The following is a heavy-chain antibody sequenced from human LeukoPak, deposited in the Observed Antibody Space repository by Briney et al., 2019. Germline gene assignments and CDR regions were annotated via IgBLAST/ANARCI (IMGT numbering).Heavy chain of an antibody. CDR3: ARDLITMIN. CDR1: GFTFSSYA. CDR2: IYSGGST. J-gene: IGHJ4*02. Sequence: GGSLRLSCAASGFTFSSYAMSWVRQAPGKGLEWVSVIYSGGSTYYADSVKGRFTISRDNSKNTLYLQMNSLRAEDTAVYYCARDLITMINWGQGTLVTVSS. V-gene: IGHV3-66*01. D-gene: IGHD3-22*01.